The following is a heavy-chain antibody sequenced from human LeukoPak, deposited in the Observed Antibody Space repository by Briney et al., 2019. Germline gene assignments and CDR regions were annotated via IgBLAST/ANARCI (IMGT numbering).Heavy chain of an antibody. V-gene: IGHV4-61*05. J-gene: IGHJ4*02. Sequence: SETLSLTCSVSGGSITTSSYYWVWIRQPPGRGLEWIGYIYYSGGTDYNPSLKSRVTISVDTSKNQFSLKLSSVTAADTAVYYCARGLARFYGAASDYWGQGTLVTVSS. CDR2: IYYSGGT. D-gene: IGHD3-3*02. CDR3: ARGLARFYGAASDY. CDR1: GGSITTSSYY.